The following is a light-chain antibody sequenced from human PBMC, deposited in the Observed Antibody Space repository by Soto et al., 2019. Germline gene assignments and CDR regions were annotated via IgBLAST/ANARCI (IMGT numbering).Light chain of an antibody. CDR3: QQYNSYWT. CDR1: QSVNSNY. CDR2: GAS. J-gene: IGKJ1*01. V-gene: IGKV3-20*01. Sequence: EIVLTHSPGTLSLSPGEGATLSCRASQSVNSNYLAWYQQKPGQAPRLLIHGASSRATGIPDRFSGSWSGTDFTMTMSRLGPDDFATYYCQQYNSYWTFGKGTK.